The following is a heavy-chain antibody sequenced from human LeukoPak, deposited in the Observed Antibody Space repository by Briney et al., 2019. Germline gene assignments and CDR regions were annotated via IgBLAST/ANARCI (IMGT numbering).Heavy chain of an antibody. CDR1: GYTFTNYG. V-gene: IGHV1-18*01. Sequence: ASVKVSCKASGYTFTNYGINWVRLAPGQGLEWMGRISVYNGNTDYAQKVQGRVSMTTDTSTSTAYMELRSLRSDDTAVYYCARAPGTANIVATTPPDYWGQGTLVTVSS. CDR3: ARAPGTANIVATTPPDY. J-gene: IGHJ4*02. CDR2: ISVYNGNT. D-gene: IGHD5-12*01.